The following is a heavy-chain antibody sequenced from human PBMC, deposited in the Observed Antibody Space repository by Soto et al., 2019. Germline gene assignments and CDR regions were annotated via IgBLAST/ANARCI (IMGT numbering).Heavy chain of an antibody. CDR2: IIPILGIA. D-gene: IGHD2-15*01. V-gene: IGHV1-69*02. J-gene: IGHJ4*02. CDR3: ATSPKGYCSGGSRYDQSN. CDR1: GGTFSSYT. Sequence: ASVKVSCKASGGTFSSYTISWVRQAPGQGLEWMGRIIPILGIANYAQKFQGRVTITADKSTSTAYMELSSLRSEDTAVYYCATSPKGYCSGGSRYDQSNWGQGTLVTVST.